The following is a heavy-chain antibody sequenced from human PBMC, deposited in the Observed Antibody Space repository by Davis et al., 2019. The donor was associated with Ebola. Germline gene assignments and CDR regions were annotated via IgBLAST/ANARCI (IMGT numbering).Heavy chain of an antibody. CDR1: GFTFSTYS. CDR3: ARRGTSSWYAGWFDP. V-gene: IGHV3-21*01. J-gene: IGHJ5*02. CDR2: ISSDSDYI. Sequence: PGGSLRLSCAASGFTFSTYSMSWVRQAPGKGLEWVSSISSDSDYIYYADSAKGRFTISRDNAKNSLYLQMNSLRAEDTAVYYCARRGTSSWYAGWFDPWGQGTLVTVSS. D-gene: IGHD6-13*01.